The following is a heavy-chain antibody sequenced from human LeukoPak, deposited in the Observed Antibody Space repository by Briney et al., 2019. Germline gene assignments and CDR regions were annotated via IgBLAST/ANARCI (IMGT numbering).Heavy chain of an antibody. D-gene: IGHD6-19*01. CDR3: AQTTGWPGFDF. CDR1: GASTSSRY. J-gene: IGHJ4*02. CDR2: IYNGVNT. Sequence: SETLSLTCIVSGASTSSRYWSWIRQPPGRALEWIGHIYNGVNTKYNPSLTSRVNISVDTSKNQFSLKSTSLTAADTAIYYCAQTTGWPGFDFWGPGALVTVSS. V-gene: IGHV4-59*08.